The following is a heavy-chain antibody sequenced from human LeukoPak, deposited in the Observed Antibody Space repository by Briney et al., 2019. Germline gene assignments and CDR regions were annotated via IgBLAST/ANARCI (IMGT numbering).Heavy chain of an antibody. CDR2: INLDGSEI. CDR3: VRDRGYSTFDY. V-gene: IGHV3-7*03. Sequence: PGGSLRLSCEASGFVFGHSWMSWVRQAPGKGLEWVANINLDGSEINYLDSLTGRLTISRDNAKDSLYLQVNGLRAEDTAAYFCVRDRGYSTFDYWGQGTLVTVSS. D-gene: IGHD3-22*01. J-gene: IGHJ4*02. CDR1: GFVFGHSW.